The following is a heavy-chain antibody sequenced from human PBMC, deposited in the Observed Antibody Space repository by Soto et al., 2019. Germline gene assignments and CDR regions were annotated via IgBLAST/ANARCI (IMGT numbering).Heavy chain of an antibody. D-gene: IGHD2-15*01. Sequence: QVQLVESGGGVVQPGRSLRLSCAASGFTFCSYAIHWVRQAPGKGLEWVAVLSYDGNNKYYADSVKGRFTISRDNSKNTLFLQMNSLRAEDTAVYYCARDSYCSGGNCYRYYYGMDVWGQGTTVTVSS. CDR2: LSYDGNNK. V-gene: IGHV3-30-3*01. CDR3: ARDSYCSGGNCYRYYYGMDV. CDR1: GFTFCSYA. J-gene: IGHJ6*02.